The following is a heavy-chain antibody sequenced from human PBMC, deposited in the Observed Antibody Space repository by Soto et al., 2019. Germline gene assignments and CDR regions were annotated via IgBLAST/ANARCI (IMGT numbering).Heavy chain of an antibody. Sequence: ASVKVSCKASGYTFTSYYMHWVRQAPGQGLEWMGIINPSGGSTSYAQKFQGRVTMTRDTSTSTVYMELSSLRSEDTAVYYCARVYCGGDCYFGLIFDYWGQGTLVTVSS. J-gene: IGHJ4*02. D-gene: IGHD2-21*01. V-gene: IGHV1-46*01. CDR1: GYTFTSYY. CDR2: INPSGGST. CDR3: ARVYCGGDCYFGLIFDY.